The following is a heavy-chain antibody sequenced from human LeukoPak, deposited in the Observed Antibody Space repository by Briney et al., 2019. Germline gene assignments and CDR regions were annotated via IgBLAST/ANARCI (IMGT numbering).Heavy chain of an antibody. CDR3: ARLGEVRYFDWSVPRTDAFDI. CDR1: GYSFTSYW. J-gene: IGHJ3*02. CDR2: IYPGDSDT. Sequence: GESLKISCKGSGYSFTSYWIGWVRQMPGKGLEWMGIIYPGDSDTRYSPSFQGQVTISADKSISTAYLQWSSLKASDTAMYYCARLGEVRYFDWSVPRTDAFDIWGQGTMVTVSS. V-gene: IGHV5-51*01. D-gene: IGHD3-9*01.